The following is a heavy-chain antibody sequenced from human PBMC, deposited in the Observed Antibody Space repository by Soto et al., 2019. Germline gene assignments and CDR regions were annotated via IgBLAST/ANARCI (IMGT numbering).Heavy chain of an antibody. D-gene: IGHD3-22*01. Sequence: GGSLRLSCAASGFTFSSYGMHWVRQAPGKGLEWVAVISYDGSNKYYADSVKGRFTISRDNSKNTLYLQMNSLRAEDTAVYYCAKDLGYYDSSGYYPYYYYYGMDVWGQGTTVTVSS. J-gene: IGHJ6*02. CDR2: ISYDGSNK. CDR1: GFTFSSYG. CDR3: AKDLGYYDSSGYYPYYYYYGMDV. V-gene: IGHV3-30*18.